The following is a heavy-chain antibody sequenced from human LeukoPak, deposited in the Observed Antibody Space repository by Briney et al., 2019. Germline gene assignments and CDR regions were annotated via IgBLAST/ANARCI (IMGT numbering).Heavy chain of an antibody. Sequence: GGSLGLSCAASGFTFSSYAMSWVRQAPGKGLEWVSAISGSGGSTYYADSVKGRFTISRDNSKNTLYLQMNSLRAEDTAVYYCAKDLGVLLWFGESYYFDYWGQGTLVTVSS. D-gene: IGHD3-10*01. CDR1: GFTFSSYA. CDR3: AKDLGVLLWFGESYYFDY. J-gene: IGHJ4*02. CDR2: ISGSGGST. V-gene: IGHV3-23*01.